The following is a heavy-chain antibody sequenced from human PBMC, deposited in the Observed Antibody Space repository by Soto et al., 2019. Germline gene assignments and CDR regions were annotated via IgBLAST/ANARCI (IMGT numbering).Heavy chain of an antibody. J-gene: IGHJ4*02. CDR3: ASSDSSGFGFDY. CDR1: GDSVSSNSAA. D-gene: IGHD3-22*01. Sequence: SETLSLICVISGDSVSSNSAAWNWIRQSPSRGLEWLGRTSYRSKWYNDYAVSVKSRITINPDTSKNQFSLQLNSVTPEDTALHYCASSDSSGFGFDYWGQGTLVTVSS. V-gene: IGHV6-1*01. CDR2: TSYRSKWYN.